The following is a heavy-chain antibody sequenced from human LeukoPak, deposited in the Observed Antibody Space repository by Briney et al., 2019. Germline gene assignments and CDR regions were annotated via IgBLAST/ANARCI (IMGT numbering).Heavy chain of an antibody. Sequence: SETLSLTCTVSGGSISSYYWSWIRQPAGKGLEWIGRIYSSGSTNYNPSLKSRVTMSVDTSKNQFSLKLRSVTAADTAVYYCARLPRSFDSKDAFDIWGQGTMVTVSS. D-gene: IGHD3-9*01. V-gene: IGHV4-4*07. J-gene: IGHJ3*02. CDR1: GGSISSYY. CDR2: IYSSGST. CDR3: ARLPRSFDSKDAFDI.